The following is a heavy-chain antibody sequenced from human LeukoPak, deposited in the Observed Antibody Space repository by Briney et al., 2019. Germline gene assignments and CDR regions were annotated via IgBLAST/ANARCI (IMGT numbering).Heavy chain of an antibody. CDR3: ARWDYGSGTYYNWFVP. CDR1: GGSISSYY. J-gene: IGHJ5*02. V-gene: IGHV4-39*01. CDR2: IYYSGST. D-gene: IGHD3-10*01. Sequence: SETLSLTCTVSGGSISSYYWGWIRQPPGKGLEWIGSIYYSGSTYYNPSLKSRVTISVDTSKNQFSLKLSSVTAADTAVYYCARWDYGSGTYYNWFVPWGQGTLVTVSS.